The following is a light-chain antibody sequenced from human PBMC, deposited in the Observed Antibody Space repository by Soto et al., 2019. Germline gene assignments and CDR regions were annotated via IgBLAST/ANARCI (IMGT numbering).Light chain of an antibody. V-gene: IGLV2-14*02. CDR2: EGH. CDR1: SGFVGSFSL. CDR3: FTYTSSGTDG. Sequence: QSVLAQPASVSGSPGQSITISCTGSSGFVGSFSLVSWYQQHPGKAPKLMISEGHRRPSGVPDRSSGSTSVSPAPLTISRLQADDETDYYCFTYTSSGTDGFGTGTKVTVL. J-gene: IGLJ1*01.